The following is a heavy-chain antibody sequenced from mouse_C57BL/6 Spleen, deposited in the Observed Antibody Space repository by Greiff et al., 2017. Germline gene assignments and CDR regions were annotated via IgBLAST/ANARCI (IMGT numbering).Heavy chain of an antibody. CDR3: ARSDGIYYDYDDWFAY. V-gene: IGHV1-4*01. CDR2: INPSSGYT. CDR1: GYTFTSYT. J-gene: IGHJ3*01. Sequence: QVQLQQSGAELARPGASVKMSCKASGYTFTSYTMHWVKQRPGQGLEWIGYINPSSGYTKYNQKFKDKATLTADKSSSTAYMQLSSLTSEDSAVYYCARSDGIYYDYDDWFAYWGQGTLVTVSA. D-gene: IGHD2-4*01.